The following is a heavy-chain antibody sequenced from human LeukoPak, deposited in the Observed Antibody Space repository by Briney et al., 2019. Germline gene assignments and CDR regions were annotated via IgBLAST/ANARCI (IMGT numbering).Heavy chain of an antibody. CDR2: ISHGGSNK. CDR3: AKDRVPRPAALLDY. Sequence: PGGSLRLSCAASGFTFSSYGMHWVRQAPGKGLERVAVISHGGSNKYYADSVKGRFTISRDNSKNTLYLQMNSLRAEDTAVYYCAKDRVPRPAALLDYWGQGTLVTVSS. V-gene: IGHV3-30*18. J-gene: IGHJ4*02. D-gene: IGHD2-2*01. CDR1: GFTFSSYG.